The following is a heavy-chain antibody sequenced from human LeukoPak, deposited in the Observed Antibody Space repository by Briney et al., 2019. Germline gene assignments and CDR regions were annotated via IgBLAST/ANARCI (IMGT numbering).Heavy chain of an antibody. J-gene: IGHJ4*02. D-gene: IGHD6-19*01. Sequence: PSETLSLTCAVYGGSFSGYYWSWIRQPPGKGLEWIGEINHSGSTNYNPSLKSRVTISVDTSKNQFSLKLSSVTAADTAVYYCARRGIAVAYFGYWGQGTLVTVSS. CDR2: INHSGST. CDR1: GGSFSGYY. V-gene: IGHV4-34*01. CDR3: ARRGIAVAYFGY.